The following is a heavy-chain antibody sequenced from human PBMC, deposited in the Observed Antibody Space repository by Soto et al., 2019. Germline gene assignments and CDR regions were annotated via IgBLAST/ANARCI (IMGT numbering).Heavy chain of an antibody. CDR1: GFTFSSYA. J-gene: IGHJ4*02. CDR3: ARAKPVAVAGNFDY. D-gene: IGHD6-19*01. Sequence: LRLSCAASGFTFSSYAMHWVRQAPGKGLEWVAVISYDGSNKYYADSVKGRFTISRDNSKNTLYLQMNSLRAEDTAVYYCARAKPVAVAGNFDYWGQGTLVTVSS. CDR2: ISYDGSNK. V-gene: IGHV3-30-3*01.